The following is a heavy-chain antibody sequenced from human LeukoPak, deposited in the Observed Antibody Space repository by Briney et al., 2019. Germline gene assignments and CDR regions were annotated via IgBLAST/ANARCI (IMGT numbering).Heavy chain of an antibody. V-gene: IGHV4-34*01. CDR2: IKHSGST. D-gene: IGHD3-3*01. Sequence: PSETLSLTCAVYDGAFSGFYWSWIRQAPGKGLEGIGEIKHSGSTYYNPSLRSRVTISAATSKNQFSLRVTSVTAADTAVYYCARGGDYYCSPGRCTSGRYFHYWGQGTLVTVSS. J-gene: IGHJ4*02. CDR3: ARGGDYYCSPGRCTSGRYFHY. CDR1: DGAFSGFY.